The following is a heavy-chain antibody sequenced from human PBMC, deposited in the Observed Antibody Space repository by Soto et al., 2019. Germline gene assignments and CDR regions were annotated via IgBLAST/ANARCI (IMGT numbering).Heavy chain of an antibody. V-gene: IGHV4-39*02. J-gene: IGHJ4*02. Sequence: PSETLSLTCSVSGDSISSADYFWTWIRQSPGKGLEWIGSIDESGDFYYNPSLKSRVTISVDTSKNQFSLKLISVTGADSAIYYCAREGGYVDYWGQGTLVTVSS. CDR1: GDSISSADYF. CDR3: AREGGYVDY. D-gene: IGHD1-1*01. CDR2: IDESGDF.